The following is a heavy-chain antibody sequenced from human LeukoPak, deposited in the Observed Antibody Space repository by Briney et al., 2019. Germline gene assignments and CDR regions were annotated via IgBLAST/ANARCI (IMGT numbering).Heavy chain of an antibody. J-gene: IGHJ4*02. Sequence: SETLSLTCTVSGGSISSYYWSWIRQPPGKGLEWIGYIYYSGSTNYNPSLKSRVTISVDTSKNQFSLKLSSVTAADTAVYYCARDPLYSSGWPRFGYWGQGTLVTVSS. D-gene: IGHD6-19*01. CDR2: IYYSGST. CDR3: ARDPLYSSGWPRFGY. CDR1: GGSISSYY. V-gene: IGHV4-59*01.